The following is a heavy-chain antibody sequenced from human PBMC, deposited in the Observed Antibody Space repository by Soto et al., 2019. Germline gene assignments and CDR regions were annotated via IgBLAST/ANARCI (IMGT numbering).Heavy chain of an antibody. CDR2: IYYSGST. V-gene: IGHV4-39*01. CDR3: ANELRYFDWLLAT. Sequence: PSETLALTCTVSGCSISSSSYYWCWIRQPPGKGLEWIGSIYYSGSTYYNPSLKSRVTISVDTSKNQFSLKLSSVTAADTAVYYCANELRYFDWLLATWGQGTLVTVSS. CDR1: GCSISSSSYY. D-gene: IGHD3-9*01. J-gene: IGHJ4*02.